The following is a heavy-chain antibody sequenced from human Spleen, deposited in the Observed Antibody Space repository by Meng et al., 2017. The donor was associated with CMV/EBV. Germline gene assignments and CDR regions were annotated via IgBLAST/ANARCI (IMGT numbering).Heavy chain of an antibody. J-gene: IGHJ4*02. Sequence: GGSLRLSCAASGFIFSNYAMDWVRQAPGEGLEWVATISYDGTYKNYADSVKGRFTISRDNSKNTLYLQMNSLRAEDTAVYYCARLNFDWLLFGYFDYWGQGTLVTVSS. D-gene: IGHD3-9*01. CDR3: ARLNFDWLLFGYFDY. CDR1: GFIFSNYA. V-gene: IGHV3-30-3*01. CDR2: ISYDGTYK.